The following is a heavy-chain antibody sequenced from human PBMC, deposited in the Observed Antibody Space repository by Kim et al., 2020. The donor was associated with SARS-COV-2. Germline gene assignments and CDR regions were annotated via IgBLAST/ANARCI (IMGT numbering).Heavy chain of an antibody. CDR3: ARRIAARHNWFDP. D-gene: IGHD6-6*01. Sequence: SNPPLKVRVPISGDTSKNPFSRRLSSVTAADTAVYYCARRIAARHNWFDPWGQGTLVTVSS. J-gene: IGHJ5*02. V-gene: IGHV4-39*01.